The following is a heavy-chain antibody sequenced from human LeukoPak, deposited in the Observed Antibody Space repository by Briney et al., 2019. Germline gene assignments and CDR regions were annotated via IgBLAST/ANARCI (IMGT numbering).Heavy chain of an antibody. CDR3: ARAGGEYSSSSGDYFDY. Sequence: SVKVSCKASGGTFSSYAISWVRQAPGQGLEWMGGIIPIFGTANYAQKFQGRVTITADESTSTAYMELSSLRSEDTAVYYCARAGGEYSSSSGDYFDYWGQGTLVTVSS. D-gene: IGHD6-6*01. CDR1: GGTFSSYA. CDR2: IIPIFGTA. J-gene: IGHJ4*02. V-gene: IGHV1-69*13.